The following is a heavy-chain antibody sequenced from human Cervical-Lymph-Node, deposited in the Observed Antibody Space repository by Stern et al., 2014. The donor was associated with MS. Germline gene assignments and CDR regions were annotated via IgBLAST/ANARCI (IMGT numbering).Heavy chain of an antibody. CDR1: GGTFGSYA. J-gene: IGHJ4*02. V-gene: IGHV1-69*01. CDR2: IIPIFGTA. D-gene: IGHD6-19*01. Sequence: VQLVQSGAEVKKPGSSVKVSCKASGGTFGSYAISWVRQAPGQGLEWMGGIIPIFGTANYAQKFQGRVTMTADEYTSKASVEMSSLRSEDTAVYYCARSYGAVAGTGSDYWGQGTLVTVSS. CDR3: ARSYGAVAGTGSDY.